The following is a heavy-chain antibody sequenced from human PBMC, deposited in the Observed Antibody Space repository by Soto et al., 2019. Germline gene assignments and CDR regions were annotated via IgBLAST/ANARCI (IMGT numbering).Heavy chain of an antibody. Sequence: PSQTLSLTCAISGDSVSSNSAAWNWIRQSPSRGLEWLGRTYYRSKWYNDYAVSVKSRITINPDTSKNQFSLQLNSVTPEDTAVYYCARDLGSGRKKGPRYYYYYGMDVWGQGTTVTVS. D-gene: IGHD3-10*01. CDR3: ARDLGSGRKKGPRYYYYYGMDV. CDR2: TYYRSKWYN. CDR1: GDSVSSNSAA. J-gene: IGHJ6*02. V-gene: IGHV6-1*01.